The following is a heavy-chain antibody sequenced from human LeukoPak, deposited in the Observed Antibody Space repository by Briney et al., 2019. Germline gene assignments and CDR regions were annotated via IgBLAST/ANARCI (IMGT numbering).Heavy chain of an antibody. CDR2: ISSSSSYI. Sequence: GGSLRLSCAASGFTFSSYSMNWVRQAPGKGLEWVSSISSSSSYIYYADSVKGRFTISRDNAKNSLYLQMNSLRAEDTAVYYCARDRDLGWFGESPFDYWGQETLVTVSS. CDR1: GFTFSSYS. D-gene: IGHD3-10*01. V-gene: IGHV3-21*01. CDR3: ARDRDLGWFGESPFDY. J-gene: IGHJ4*02.